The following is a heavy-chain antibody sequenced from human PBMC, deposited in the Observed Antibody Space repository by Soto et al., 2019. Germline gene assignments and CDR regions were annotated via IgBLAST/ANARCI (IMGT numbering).Heavy chain of an antibody. CDR2: IKQDGSEK. J-gene: IGHJ4*02. CDR3: ARDAEYGGYYYFDY. Sequence: EVQLVESGGGLVQPGGSVRLSCAASGFTFGSYWMTWVRQAPGKGLECVANIKQDGSEKSYVDSVRGRFTVSRDNAKNSLFLQMNSMRAEDTAVYYCARDAEYGGYYYFDYWGQGTLVTVSS. V-gene: IGHV3-7*01. D-gene: IGHD5-12*01. CDR1: GFTFGSYW.